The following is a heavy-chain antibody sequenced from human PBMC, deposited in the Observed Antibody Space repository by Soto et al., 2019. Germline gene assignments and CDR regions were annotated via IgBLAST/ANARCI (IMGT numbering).Heavy chain of an antibody. CDR1: GFAFSNTW. CDR3: VTRGVGVVRLDW. D-gene: IGHD1-26*01. J-gene: IGHJ4*02. Sequence: GGSLRLSCAASGFAFSNTWMNWVRQAPGKGLEWVGRIKSKADGATAHYAAPVKGRFTISRDDSKDTLYLQMDSLKIEDTGVYYCVTRGVGVVRLDWWGQGTLVTVSS. V-gene: IGHV3-15*07. CDR2: IKSKADGATA.